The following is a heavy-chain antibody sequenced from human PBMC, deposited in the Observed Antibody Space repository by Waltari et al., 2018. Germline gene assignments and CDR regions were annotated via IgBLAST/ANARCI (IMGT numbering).Heavy chain of an antibody. V-gene: IGHV3-74*01. J-gene: IGHJ4*02. CDR2: INGTSLTT. CDR1: GFTCSLYG. D-gene: IGHD2-15*01. Sequence: EVQLVESGGGLVQPGGSRRLSCAASGFTCSLYGMHWVRQVPGKGLVWVSRINGTSLTTNYADSVKGRFTISRDNAKNTLYLQMNSLTPEDTGVYYCALLRVVSVFDPFDNWGQGTLVTVSS. CDR3: ALLRVVSVFDPFDN.